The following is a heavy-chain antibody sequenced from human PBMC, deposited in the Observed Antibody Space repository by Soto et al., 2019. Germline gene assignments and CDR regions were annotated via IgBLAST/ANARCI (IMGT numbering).Heavy chain of an antibody. V-gene: IGHV4-59*01. CDR1: GGSISRYY. D-gene: IGHD2-2*02. CDR2: IYYSGRT. CDR3: ARGYCSSTSCYIWDNWFDP. J-gene: IGHJ5*02. Sequence: SETLSLTCTVSGGSISRYYWSWIRQPPGKGLEWIGYIYYSGRTNYNPSLKSRVTISVDTSKNQFSLKLSSVTTADTAVYYCARGYCSSTSCYIWDNWFDPWGQGTLVTVS.